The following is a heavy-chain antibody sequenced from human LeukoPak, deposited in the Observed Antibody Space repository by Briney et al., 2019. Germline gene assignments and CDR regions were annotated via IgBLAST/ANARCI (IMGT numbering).Heavy chain of an antibody. V-gene: IGHV1-2*02. CDR2: INPNGGGT. J-gene: IGHJ4*02. CDR1: GYTFTGYY. CDR3: ARASTMVRGVTTPTGY. Sequence: ASVKVSCKASGYTFTGYYMHWVRQAPGQGLEWMGWINPNGGGTNYAQKFQGRVTMTRDTSISTAYMELSRLRSDDTAVYYCARASTMVRGVTTPTGYWGQGTLVTVSS. D-gene: IGHD3-10*01.